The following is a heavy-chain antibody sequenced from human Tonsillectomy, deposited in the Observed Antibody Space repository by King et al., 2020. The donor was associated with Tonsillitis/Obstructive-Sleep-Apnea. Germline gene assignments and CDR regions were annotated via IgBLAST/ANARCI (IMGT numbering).Heavy chain of an antibody. J-gene: IGHJ3*02. V-gene: IGHV3-53*01. CDR2: IYSGGST. CDR1: GFTVSSNY. D-gene: IGHD2-2*01. Sequence: VQLVESGGGLIQPGGSLRLSCAASGFTVSSNYMSWVRQAPGKGLEWVSVIYSGGSTYYADSVKGRFTISRDNSKNTLYLQMNSLRAEDTAVYYCARGGEVPAAMGPITSTSDIWGQGTVVTVSS. CDR3: ARGGEVPAAMGPITSTSDI.